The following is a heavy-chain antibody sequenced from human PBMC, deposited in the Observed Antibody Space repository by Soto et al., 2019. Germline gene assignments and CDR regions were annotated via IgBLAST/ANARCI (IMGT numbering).Heavy chain of an antibody. CDR3: GRLLGLGFLEWLFPDPYGMDV. D-gene: IGHD3-3*01. CDR2: IYPGDSDT. CDR1: GYSITSYW. Sequence: PGESLKISCKGSGYSITSYWIGWVRQMPGKGLEWMGIIYPGDSDTRYGPSFQGQVTISADKSISTAYLQWSSLKASDTAMYYCGRLLGLGFLEWLFPDPYGMDVWGKGTTVTVSS. V-gene: IGHV5-51*01. J-gene: IGHJ6*04.